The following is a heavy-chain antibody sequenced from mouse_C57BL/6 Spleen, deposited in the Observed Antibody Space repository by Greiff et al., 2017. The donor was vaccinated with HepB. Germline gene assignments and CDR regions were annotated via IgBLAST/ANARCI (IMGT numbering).Heavy chain of an antibody. CDR2: IYPRSGNT. CDR1: GYTFTSYG. D-gene: IGHD3-1*01. Sequence: VQLQQSGAELARPGASVKLSCKASGYTFTSYGISWVKQRTGQGLEWIGEIYPRSGNTYYNEKFKGKATLTADKSSSTAYMELRSLTSEDSAVDCCERENSSGPLDYWGQGTTPTVSS. CDR3: ERENSSGPLDY. V-gene: IGHV1-81*01. J-gene: IGHJ2*01.